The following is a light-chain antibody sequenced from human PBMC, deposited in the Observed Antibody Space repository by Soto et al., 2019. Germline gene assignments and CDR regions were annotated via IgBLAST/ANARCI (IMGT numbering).Light chain of an antibody. CDR2: GAS. CDR1: QSVGSS. CDR3: QQYKNWPPIT. Sequence: IMMKQSPATLSVSPGERATLSCRASQSVGSSLAWYQQEPGQAPRLLIYGASTRATGIPARFSGSGSGTEFTLTISSLQSEDFAVYFCQQYKNWPPITFGQGTRLEI. J-gene: IGKJ5*01. V-gene: IGKV3-15*01.